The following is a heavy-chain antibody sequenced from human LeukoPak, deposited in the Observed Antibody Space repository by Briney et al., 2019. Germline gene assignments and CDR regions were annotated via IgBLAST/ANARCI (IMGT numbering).Heavy chain of an antibody. CDR3: ARETRSSWFDP. CDR2: ISYDGSNK. D-gene: IGHD3-10*01. CDR1: GFTFSSYA. V-gene: IGHV3-30-3*01. Sequence: PGRSLRLSCAASGFTFSSYAMHWVRQAPGKGLEWVAVISYDGSNKYYADSVKGRFTISRDNSKNTLYLQMNSLRAEDTAVYYCARETRSSWFDPWGQGTLVTVSS. J-gene: IGHJ5*02.